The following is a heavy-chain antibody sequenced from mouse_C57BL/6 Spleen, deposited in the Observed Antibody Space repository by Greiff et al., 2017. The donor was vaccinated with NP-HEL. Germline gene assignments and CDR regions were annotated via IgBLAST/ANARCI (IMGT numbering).Heavy chain of an antibody. CDR3: AREVRPGYYAMDY. D-gene: IGHD2-14*01. J-gene: IGHJ4*01. CDR2: IYPGDGDT. V-gene: IGHV1-82*01. Sequence: QVHVKQSGPELVKPGASVKISCKASGYAFSSSWMNWVKQRPGKGLEWIGRIYPGDGDTNYNGKFKGKATLTADKSSSTAYMQLSSLTSEDSAVYFCAREVRPGYYAMDYWGQGTSVTVSS. CDR1: GYAFSSSW.